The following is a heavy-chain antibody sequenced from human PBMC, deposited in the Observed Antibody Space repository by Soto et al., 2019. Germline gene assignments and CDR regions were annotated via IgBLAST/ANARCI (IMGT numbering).Heavy chain of an antibody. CDR3: ARDPGIAVVGRGTSFEH. CDR1: GDTFRNYA. D-gene: IGHD6-19*01. J-gene: IGHJ4*02. CDR2: IIPLFST. V-gene: IGHV1-69*18. Sequence: QVQLVQSGAEVKKPGSSVKVSCKASGDTFRNYAFTWVRHAPGQGLDWMGTIIPLFSTRYAQKFQGRVTMTADESTSTVYMDLSRLKSDDTAVSYCARDPGIAVVGRGTSFEHWGQGILVTVAS.